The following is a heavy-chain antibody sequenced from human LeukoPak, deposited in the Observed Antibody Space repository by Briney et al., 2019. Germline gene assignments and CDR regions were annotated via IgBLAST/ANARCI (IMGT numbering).Heavy chain of an antibody. CDR2: IKGDGSGK. Sequence: GGSLRLSCAASEFTFSNFWMSWGRQAPGKGLEGGANIKGDGSGKTYVDSVKGRFTVSRDNAKNSLFLQMDSVRADDTAVYYCARPRGWSYFDYWGRGSLVTVSS. D-gene: IGHD6-19*01. V-gene: IGHV3-7*01. CDR3: ARPRGWSYFDY. CDR1: EFTFSNFW. J-gene: IGHJ4*02.